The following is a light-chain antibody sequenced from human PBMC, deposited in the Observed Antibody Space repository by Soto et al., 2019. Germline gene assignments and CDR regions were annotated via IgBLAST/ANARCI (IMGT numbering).Light chain of an antibody. Sequence: AIQLTQSPSSLSASVGDRVTITCRASQDIRGALAWYQQKPGKAPKILLYDVSTLESGVPSRFSGSSSGTDFTLTISSLQPVDFATYYCQQFNSYPITFGQGTRLEIK. V-gene: IGKV1-13*02. CDR1: QDIRGA. J-gene: IGKJ5*01. CDR3: QQFNSYPIT. CDR2: DVS.